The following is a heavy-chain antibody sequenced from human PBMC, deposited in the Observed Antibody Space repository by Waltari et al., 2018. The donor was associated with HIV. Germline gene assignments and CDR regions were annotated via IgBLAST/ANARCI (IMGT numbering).Heavy chain of an antibody. CDR3: ARDVTRDYFGVYHSLFDV. J-gene: IGHJ6*02. CDR2: IDRDGRVF. V-gene: IGHV3-74*03. CDR1: GFLFGTPW. Sequence: VQLVESGGTQVRPGGSMRLSCVRPGFLFGTPWFLWVRPVPGKGLQWIARIDRDGRVFTNEGLVKGRFSISRDNTKNTMFLQLSRLTVDDSAVYYCARDVTRDYFGVYHSLFDVWGQGTTVTVSS. D-gene: IGHD4-17*01.